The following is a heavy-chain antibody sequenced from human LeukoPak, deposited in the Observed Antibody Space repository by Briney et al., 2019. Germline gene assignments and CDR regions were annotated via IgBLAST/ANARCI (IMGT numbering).Heavy chain of an antibody. CDR1: GGSISSYY. Sequence: SETLSLTCTVSGGSISSYYWSWIRQPPGKGLEWIGSIYYSGSTYYNPSLKSRVTISVDTSKNQFSLKLSSVTAADTAVYYCARVWEYSSSSDRDYWGQGTLVTISS. V-gene: IGHV4-39*07. CDR2: IYYSGST. D-gene: IGHD6-6*01. J-gene: IGHJ4*02. CDR3: ARVWEYSSSSDRDY.